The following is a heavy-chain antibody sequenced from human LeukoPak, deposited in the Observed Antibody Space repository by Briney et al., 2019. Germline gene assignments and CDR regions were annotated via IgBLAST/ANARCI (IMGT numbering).Heavy chain of an antibody. CDR3: ARDHGSDWHYFDY. CDR2: ISSSGNTI. D-gene: IGHD6-19*01. J-gene: IGHJ4*02. CDR1: GFTFSSYE. Sequence: HPGGSLRLSCAASGFTFSSYEMNWVRQAPGKGLEWVSYISSSGNTIYYADSVKGRFTISRDNAKNSLYLQMNSLRAEDTAVYYCARDHGSDWHYFDYWGQGTLVTVSS. V-gene: IGHV3-48*03.